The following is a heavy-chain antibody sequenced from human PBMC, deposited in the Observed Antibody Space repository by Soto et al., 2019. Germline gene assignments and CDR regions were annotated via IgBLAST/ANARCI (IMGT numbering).Heavy chain of an antibody. CDR2: IIPIFGRG. J-gene: IGHJ6*02. CDR1: GGTFNRYA. D-gene: IGHD3-3*01. V-gene: IGHV1-69*01. CDR3: ARSAITLFGVVSIPPHYYSEMDV. Sequence: QVQLVQSGAEVKKPGSSVKVSCKASGGTFNRYAISWVRQAPGQGLEWLGGIIPIFGRGKDAQRFQGRVTITADESTGTAYMELSSLRSEDTGVYYCARSAITLFGVVSIPPHYYSEMDVWGQGTTVTVSS.